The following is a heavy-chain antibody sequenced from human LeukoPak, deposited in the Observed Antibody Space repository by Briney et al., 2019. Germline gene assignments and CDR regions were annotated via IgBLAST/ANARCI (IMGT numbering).Heavy chain of an antibody. CDR3: ARWDSSGYSTTYFDY. D-gene: IGHD3-22*01. J-gene: IGHJ4*02. CDR1: GYTFTSYG. V-gene: IGHV1-18*01. Sequence: ASVKVSCKASGYTFTSYGISWVRPAPGQGLEWMGWISAYNGNTNYAQKLQGRVTMTTDTSTSTAYMALRSLRSDDTAVYYCARWDSSGYSTTYFDYWGQGTLVTVSS. CDR2: ISAYNGNT.